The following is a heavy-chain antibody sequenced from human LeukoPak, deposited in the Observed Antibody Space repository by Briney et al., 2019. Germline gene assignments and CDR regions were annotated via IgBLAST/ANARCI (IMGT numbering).Heavy chain of an antibody. CDR1: GGSISSYY. J-gene: IGHJ6*03. CDR3: AREAPSYGFSYYYYYMDV. V-gene: IGHV4-59*01. CDR2: IYCSGST. D-gene: IGHD5-18*01. Sequence: SETLSLTCTVSGGSISSYYWSWIRQPPGKGLEWIGYIYCSGSTNYNPSLQSRVTISVDTSKYQFSLKLSSVTAADTAVYYCAREAPSYGFSYYYYYMDVWGKGTTVTVSS.